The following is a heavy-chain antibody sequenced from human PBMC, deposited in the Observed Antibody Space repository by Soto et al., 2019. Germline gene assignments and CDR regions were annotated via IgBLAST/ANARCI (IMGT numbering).Heavy chain of an antibody. D-gene: IGHD2-15*01. CDR2: MYYSGSP. J-gene: IGHJ4*02. CDR1: GGSISSSYY. Sequence: SETLSLTCSVSGGSISSSYYWDWIRQPPGKGLEWIVSMYYSGSPIYNVSLKSRVTIFVDTSKNQFSLKLTSVTAADTAVYYCVRQRCGGTCPIDYWGLGTLGTVSS. CDR3: VRQRCGGTCPIDY. V-gene: IGHV4-39*01.